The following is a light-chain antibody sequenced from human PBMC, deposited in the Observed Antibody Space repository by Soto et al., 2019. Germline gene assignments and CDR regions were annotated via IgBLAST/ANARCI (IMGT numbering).Light chain of an antibody. CDR1: GGSITSNF. J-gene: IGLJ2*01. CDR3: QSYDSSNVV. Sequence: NFMLSQPHSVSESPGKKVTISCTGSGGSITSNFVQWYQQRPGSAPTTVIYEDNHRPSGVPDRFSGSIDSSSNSASLTISGLQTEDEADYYCQSYDSSNVVFGGGTKLTVL. V-gene: IGLV6-57*02. CDR2: EDN.